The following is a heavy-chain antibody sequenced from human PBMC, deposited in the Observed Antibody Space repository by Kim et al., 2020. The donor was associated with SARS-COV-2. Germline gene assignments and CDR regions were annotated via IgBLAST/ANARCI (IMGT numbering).Heavy chain of an antibody. CDR2: MNPNSGNT. CDR1: GYTFTSYD. V-gene: IGHV1-8*01. D-gene: IGHD6-19*01. J-gene: IGHJ5*02. CDR3: ARGSWQWLVGLGFDP. Sequence: ASVKVSCKASGYTFTSYDINWVRQATGQGLEWMGWMNPNSGNTGYAQKFQGRVTMTRNTSISTAYMELSSLRSEDTAVYYCARGSWQWLVGLGFDPWGQGTLVTVSS.